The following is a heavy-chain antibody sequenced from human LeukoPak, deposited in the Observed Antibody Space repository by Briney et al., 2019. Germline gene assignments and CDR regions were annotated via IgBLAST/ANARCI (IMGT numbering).Heavy chain of an antibody. J-gene: IGHJ4*02. Sequence: ASVKVSCKASGYTFTGYYMHWVRQAPGQGLEWIGWINPNSGGTNYAQKFQGRVTMTRDTSISTAYMELSRLRSDDTAVYYCARVVVPAARFYYFDYWGQGTLVTVSS. CDR3: ARVVVPAARFYYFDY. CDR2: INPNSGGT. V-gene: IGHV1-2*02. D-gene: IGHD2-2*01. CDR1: GYTFTGYY.